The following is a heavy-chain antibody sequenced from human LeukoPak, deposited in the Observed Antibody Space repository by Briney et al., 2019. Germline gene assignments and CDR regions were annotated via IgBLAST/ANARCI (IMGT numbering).Heavy chain of an antibody. CDR2: IYYSGRT. Sequence: SETLSLTCTVSGGSVSSSTYFWSWTRQPPGKGLEWIGYIYYSGRTSSDPSVKSRVTMSVDTSKNQFSLRLSSVTAADTAVYYCARDARLAAAGTFDYWGQGTLVTVSS. CDR3: ARDARLAAAGTFDY. D-gene: IGHD6-13*01. V-gene: IGHV4-61*01. CDR1: GGSVSSSTYF. J-gene: IGHJ4*02.